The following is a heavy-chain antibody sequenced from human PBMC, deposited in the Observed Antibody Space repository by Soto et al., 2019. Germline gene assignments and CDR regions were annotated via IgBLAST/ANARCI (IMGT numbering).Heavy chain of an antibody. CDR1: GGTFSSYA. D-gene: IGHD2-21*02. CDR2: IIPIFGTA. Sequence: QVQLVQSGAEVKKPGSSVKVSCKASGGTFSSYAISWVRQAPGQGLEWMGGIIPIFGTANYAQKSQGRVTSTADESTSTAYMELSSLRSEDTAVYYCARNPTYCGGDCYPDYWGQGTLVTVSS. V-gene: IGHV1-69*01. CDR3: ARNPTYCGGDCYPDY. J-gene: IGHJ4*02.